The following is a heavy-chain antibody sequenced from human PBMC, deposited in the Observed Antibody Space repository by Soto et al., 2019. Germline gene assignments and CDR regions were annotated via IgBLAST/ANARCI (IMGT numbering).Heavy chain of an antibody. CDR3: ARDVGGTFDY. D-gene: IGHD1-1*01. Sequence: PGGSLRLSCAASGFIFRDWFMSWIRQAPGKGLVWVSRINSDGSSTSYADSVRGRFTISRDNAKNTLYLQMNSLRAEDTAVYYCARDVGGTFDYWGQGTLVTVSS. V-gene: IGHV3-74*01. CDR1: GFIFRDWF. J-gene: IGHJ4*02. CDR2: INSDGSST.